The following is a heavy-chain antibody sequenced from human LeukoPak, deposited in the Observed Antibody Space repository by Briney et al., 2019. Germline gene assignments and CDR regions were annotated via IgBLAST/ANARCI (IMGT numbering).Heavy chain of an antibody. CDR1: GGSISSYY. CDR3: ARGGYYGSGNDFRFDP. CDR2: IHYTGST. D-gene: IGHD3-10*01. V-gene: IGHV4-59*01. Sequence: PSETLSLTCTVSGGSISSYYWSWIRQAPGKGLECIGYIHYTGSTNYNPSLKSRVTISVETSKNQFSLKLKSVTAADTAVYYCARGGYYGSGNDFRFDPWGQGTLVTVSS. J-gene: IGHJ5*02.